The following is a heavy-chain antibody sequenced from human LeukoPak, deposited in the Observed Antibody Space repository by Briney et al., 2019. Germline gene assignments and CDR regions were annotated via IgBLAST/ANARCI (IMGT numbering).Heavy chain of an antibody. D-gene: IGHD6-13*01. CDR2: ISSYNGNT. CDR3: ARISSETGYTSGWYGDEHFQH. Sequence: GASVKVSCKASGYTFTSYGISWVRQAPGQGLEWIGWISSYNGNTVYARRLQGRVSMTTDPSTSTGYMELRSLRSDDTAMYYCARISSETGYTSGWYGDEHFQHWGQGTLVTVSS. J-gene: IGHJ1*01. CDR1: GYTFTSYG. V-gene: IGHV1-18*01.